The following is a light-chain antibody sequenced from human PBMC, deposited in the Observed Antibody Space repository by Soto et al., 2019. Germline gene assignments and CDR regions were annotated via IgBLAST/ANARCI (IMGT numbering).Light chain of an antibody. CDR2: GAC. V-gene: IGKV3-20*01. J-gene: IGKJ1*01. CDR3: QQYGSSGT. Sequence: EIVLTQTPGTLSLSPGERDTLSCRASQSVSNNYLAWYQQKPGQAPRLLIYGACNRATGIPDRFSGSGSGTDFTLTISRLEPEDFAVYYCQQYGSSGTFGQGTNVEIK. CDR1: QSVSNNY.